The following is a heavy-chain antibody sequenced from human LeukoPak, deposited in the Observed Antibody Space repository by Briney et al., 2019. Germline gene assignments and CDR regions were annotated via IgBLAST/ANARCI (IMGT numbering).Heavy chain of an antibody. CDR1: GGSFSGYY. J-gene: IGHJ4*02. D-gene: IGHD6-19*01. Sequence: SETLSLTCAVYGGSFSGYYWSWIRQPPGKGLEWIGEINHSGSTNYNPSLKSRVTISVDTSKNQFSLRLSSVTAADTAVYYCARHLSRAVAGISIPYYFDYWGQGTLVTVSS. CDR3: ARHLSRAVAGISIPYYFDY. V-gene: IGHV4-34*01. CDR2: INHSGST.